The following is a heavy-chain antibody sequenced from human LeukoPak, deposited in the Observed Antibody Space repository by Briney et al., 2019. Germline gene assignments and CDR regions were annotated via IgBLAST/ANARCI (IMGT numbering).Heavy chain of an antibody. CDR3: ARHRSGWLQSSFDY. D-gene: IGHD5-24*01. J-gene: IGHJ4*02. V-gene: IGHV4-39*01. CDR2: IYYSGSS. Sequence: SETLSLTCSVSVGSISSSSSFWGWIRQPPGKGMVLIGSIYYSGSSFDIPALKSRVTLSAITATTQFSLKLSAVTAAETAVYYCARHRSGWLQSSFDYWGKGTLVTVSS. CDR1: VGSISSSSSF.